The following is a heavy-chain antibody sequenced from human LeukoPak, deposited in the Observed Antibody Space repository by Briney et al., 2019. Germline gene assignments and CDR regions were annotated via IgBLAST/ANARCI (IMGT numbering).Heavy chain of an antibody. CDR1: GFTFSSYE. D-gene: IGHD5-18*01. CDR2: ISSSGTTM. Sequence: GGSLRLSCAASGFTFSSYEMNWVRQAPGKRLEWVSYISSSGTTMYYADSMKGRFTISRNNAKNSLYLHVNSLRAEDTAVYYCARGFGYGFDYWGQGTLVTVSS. CDR3: ARGFGYGFDY. V-gene: IGHV3-48*03. J-gene: IGHJ4*02.